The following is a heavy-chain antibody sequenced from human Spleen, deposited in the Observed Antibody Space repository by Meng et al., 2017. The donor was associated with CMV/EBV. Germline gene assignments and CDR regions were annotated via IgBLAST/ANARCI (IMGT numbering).Heavy chain of an antibody. Sequence: SVKVSCKASGGTFSDYAFNWVRQAPGQGLEWMGGIIPMIGIATYAQNFQGRVTITADKSMRIVYAELSSLRSEDTAVYYCARGGGYDSSGYYYRWFDPWGQGTLVTVSS. CDR3: ARGGGYDSSGYYYRWFDP. D-gene: IGHD3-22*01. J-gene: IGHJ5*02. CDR2: IIPMIGIA. CDR1: GGTFSDYA. V-gene: IGHV1-69*10.